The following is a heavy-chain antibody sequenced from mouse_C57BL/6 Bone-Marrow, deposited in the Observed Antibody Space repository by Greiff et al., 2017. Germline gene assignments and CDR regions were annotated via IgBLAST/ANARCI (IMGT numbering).Heavy chain of an antibody. CDR2: ISSGGSYP. D-gene: IGHD2-3*01. CDR3: ARQGSYDGYYGY. V-gene: IGHV5-6*01. CDR1: GFTFSDYY. J-gene: IGHJ2*01. Sequence: EVQLMESGGGLVQPGGSLKLSCAASGFTFSDYYMYWVRQTPEKRLEWVAYISSGGSYPYYPDSVKGRFTISRDNAKNTLYLQMSSLKSEDTAMYYCARQGSYDGYYGYWGQGTTLTVSS.